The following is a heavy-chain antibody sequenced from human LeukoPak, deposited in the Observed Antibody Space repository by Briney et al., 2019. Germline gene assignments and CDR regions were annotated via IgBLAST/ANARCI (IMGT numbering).Heavy chain of an antibody. Sequence: HPGGSLRLSCAASGFTFSSYEMNWVRQAPGKGLEWVSYISSSGGTIYYADSVKGRFTISRDNAKKSLYLQMNSLRAEDTAVYYCAELGITMIGGVWGKGTTVTISS. V-gene: IGHV3-48*03. D-gene: IGHD3-10*02. J-gene: IGHJ6*04. CDR3: AELGITMIGGV. CDR1: GFTFSSYE. CDR2: ISSSGGTI.